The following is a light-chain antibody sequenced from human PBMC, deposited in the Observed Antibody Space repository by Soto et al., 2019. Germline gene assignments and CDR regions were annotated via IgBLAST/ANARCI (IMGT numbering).Light chain of an antibody. V-gene: IGLV2-14*03. Sequence: QSALTQPASVSGSPGQSITISCTGTSSDIGAYNCVSWYQQHPGKAPKLMLYDVNIRTSGVSNRFSGSKSGNTGSLTISGLHAEYYADYYCTSGTTSPTMIFGGGTKVTVL. CDR1: SSDIGAYNC. CDR3: TSGTTSPTMI. J-gene: IGLJ2*01. CDR2: DVN.